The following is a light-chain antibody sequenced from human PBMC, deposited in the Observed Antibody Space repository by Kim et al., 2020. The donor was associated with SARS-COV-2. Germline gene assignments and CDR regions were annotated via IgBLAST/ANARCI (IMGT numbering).Light chain of an antibody. CDR3: QQYNNWPPVT. CDR1: QSVSSN. Sequence: VSPEERATLSGRASQSVSSNLAWYQQKPGQAPRLIIYGASTRATGIPARFSGSGSGTEFTLTISSLQSEDFAVYYCQQYNNWPPVTFGQGTKLEI. J-gene: IGKJ2*01. V-gene: IGKV3-15*01. CDR2: GAS.